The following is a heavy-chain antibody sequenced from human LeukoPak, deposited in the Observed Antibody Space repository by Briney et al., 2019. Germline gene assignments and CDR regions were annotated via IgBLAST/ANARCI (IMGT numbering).Heavy chain of an antibody. D-gene: IGHD3/OR15-3a*01. V-gene: IGHV3-53*01. CDR1: GFTVSSNY. CDR2: LYSSGST. Sequence: PGGSLRLSCVVSGFTVSSNYMSWVRQAPGKGLEWVSVLYSSGSTHYADSVKGRFTISRDNSKNTLYLQMDSLRAEDSALYYCARTADYAFDIWGHGTMVTVSS. CDR3: ARTADYAFDI. J-gene: IGHJ3*02.